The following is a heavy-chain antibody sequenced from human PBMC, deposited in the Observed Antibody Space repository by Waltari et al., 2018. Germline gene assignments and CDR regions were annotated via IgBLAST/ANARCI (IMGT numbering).Heavy chain of an antibody. CDR2: INPDGSGE. Sequence: EGQLLEAGGGWVQPGGSLRLSCAASGFGCGGSGMTWVRQAPGKGLEWVAEINPDGSGEYYVDSVNGRFTISRDNTKNSLYLQMNSLRPDDTAVYFCARDPAFGAFDFWGQGTVVTVSS. D-gene: IGHD3-10*01. CDR3: ARDPAFGAFDF. CDR1: GFGCGGSG. V-gene: IGHV3-7*01. J-gene: IGHJ3*01.